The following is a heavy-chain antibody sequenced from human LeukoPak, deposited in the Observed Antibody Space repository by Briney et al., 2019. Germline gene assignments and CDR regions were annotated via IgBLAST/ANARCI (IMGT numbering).Heavy chain of an antibody. CDR3: ARDCGGNYGPYYFDY. D-gene: IGHD1-26*01. CDR2: TFYRSKWHN. V-gene: IGHV6-1*01. CDR1: GDSVSTNSGA. J-gene: IGHJ4*02. Sequence: SQTLSLTCAISGDSVSTNSGAWNWIRQSPSRGLEWLGRTFYRSKWHNEYAESVKSRITINPDTSKNHFSLHLNSVTPEDTAVYYCARDCGGNYGPYYFDYWGQGTLVTVPS.